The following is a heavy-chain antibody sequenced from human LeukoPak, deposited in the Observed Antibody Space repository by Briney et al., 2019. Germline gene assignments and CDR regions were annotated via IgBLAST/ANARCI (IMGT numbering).Heavy chain of an antibody. Sequence: SETLSLTCTVSGGSISSYYWGWIRQPPGKGLECIGYMHYTGSTNYNPSLKSRVTISVDTSKNQFSLKLSSVTAADTAVYYCARGGYYGSGNDFRFDPWGQGTLVTVSS. CDR1: GGSISSYY. D-gene: IGHD3-10*01. CDR3: ARGGYYGSGNDFRFDP. J-gene: IGHJ5*02. CDR2: MHYTGST. V-gene: IGHV4-59*01.